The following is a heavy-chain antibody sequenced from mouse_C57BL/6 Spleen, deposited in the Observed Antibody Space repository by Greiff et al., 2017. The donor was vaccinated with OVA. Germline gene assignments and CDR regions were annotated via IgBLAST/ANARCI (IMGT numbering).Heavy chain of an antibody. CDR3: ARDYYGSSYPFAY. V-gene: IGHV1-69*01. D-gene: IGHD1-1*01. Sequence: QVQLQQPGAELVMPGASVKLSCKASGYTFTSYWMHWVKQRPGQGLEWIGEIDPSDSYTNYNQKFKGKSTLTVDKSSSTAYMQLSSLTSDDSAVYDCARDYYGSSYPFAYWGQGTLVTVSA. J-gene: IGHJ3*01. CDR1: GYTFTSYW. CDR2: IDPSDSYT.